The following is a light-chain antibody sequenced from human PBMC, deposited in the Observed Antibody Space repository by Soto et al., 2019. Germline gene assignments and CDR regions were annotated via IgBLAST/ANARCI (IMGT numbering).Light chain of an antibody. J-gene: IGKJ2*01. Sequence: EIVMTQSPATLSVSPGERATLSCRASQSVSSNLAWYQQKPGQAPRLLIYGASTRATGIPARFSGSGSGTEFNLTISSLQSEDFAVYYCQQYNNWPPLYTFGQGTTLEIK. V-gene: IGKV3D-15*01. CDR2: GAS. CDR1: QSVSSN. CDR3: QQYNNWPPLYT.